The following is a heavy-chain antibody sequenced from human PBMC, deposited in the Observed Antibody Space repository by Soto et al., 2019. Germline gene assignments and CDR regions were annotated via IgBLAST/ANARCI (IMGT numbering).Heavy chain of an antibody. Sequence: QVQLVQSGAEVKKPGSSVKVSCKASGGTFSSYTISWVRQAPGQGLEWMGRIIPILGIANYAQKFQGRVTITADKATSTAYMGLSSLRSEDTAMYYCSSSWYYYYGMDVWGQGTTVTVSS. CDR3: SSSWYYYYGMDV. V-gene: IGHV1-69*02. J-gene: IGHJ6*02. D-gene: IGHD6-13*01. CDR1: GGTFSSYT. CDR2: IIPILGIA.